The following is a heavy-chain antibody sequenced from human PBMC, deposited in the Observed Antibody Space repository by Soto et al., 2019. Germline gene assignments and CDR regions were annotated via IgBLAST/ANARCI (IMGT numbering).Heavy chain of an antibody. CDR3: ARGGSVSYYKNYYYYMDV. CDR2: IIPILGIA. Sequence: QVQLVQSGAEVKKPGSSVKVSCKASGGTFSSYTISWVRQAPGQGLEWMGRIIPILGIANYAQKFQGRVTITADKSTSTAYMALISMSSKDTVVDYCARGGSVSYYKNYYYYMDVWGKGTTVTVSS. D-gene: IGHD3-10*01. V-gene: IGHV1-69*02. J-gene: IGHJ6*03. CDR1: GGTFSSYT.